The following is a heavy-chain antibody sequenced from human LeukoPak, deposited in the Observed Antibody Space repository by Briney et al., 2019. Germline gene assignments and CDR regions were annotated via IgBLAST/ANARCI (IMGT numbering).Heavy chain of an antibody. CDR1: GYTFTGYY. CDR2: INTHNGGT. J-gene: IGHJ4*02. Sequence: PTASVKVSCKASGYTFTGYYMHWVRQAPGQGLEYMGRINTHNGGTVYALQFQGRLSMTRDTSISTAYMELQSLRSEDTAVYYCARDHDYEGLKGNYWGRGTMVTVSS. D-gene: IGHD3-16*01. V-gene: IGHV1-2*06. CDR3: ARDHDYEGLKGNY.